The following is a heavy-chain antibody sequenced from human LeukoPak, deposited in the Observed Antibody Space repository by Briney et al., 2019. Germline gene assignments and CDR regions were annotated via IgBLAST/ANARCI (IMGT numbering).Heavy chain of an antibody. D-gene: IGHD1-26*01. J-gene: IGHJ4*02. CDR1: GFTFSSYS. CDR3: ARERGGSYCPFDY. V-gene: IGHV3-48*04. CDR2: ISSSSITI. Sequence: GGSLRLSCAASGFTFSSYSLSWVRQAPGKGLEWVSFISSSSITIYYADSVKGRFTISRDNAEKSLYLQMNNLRAEDTAVYYRARERGGSYCPFDYWGQGTLVTVSS.